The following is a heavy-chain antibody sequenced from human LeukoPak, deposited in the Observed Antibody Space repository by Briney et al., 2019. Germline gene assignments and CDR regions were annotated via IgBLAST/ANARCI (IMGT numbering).Heavy chain of an antibody. J-gene: IGHJ3*02. CDR3: ARGMTTVPLRHAFDI. D-gene: IGHD4-17*01. Sequence: GGSLRLSCAASGFTFSAYWMHWVRQAPEKGLVWVSRINSDGSTTNYADSVKGRFTISRDNAKNTLYLQMDSLRAEDTAVYYCARGMTTVPLRHAFDIWGQGTMVTVSS. V-gene: IGHV3-74*01. CDR1: GFTFSAYW. CDR2: INSDGSTT.